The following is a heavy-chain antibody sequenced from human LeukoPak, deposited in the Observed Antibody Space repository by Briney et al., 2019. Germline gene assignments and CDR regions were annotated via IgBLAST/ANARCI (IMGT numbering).Heavy chain of an antibody. CDR3: ARSILGRITMIVVVTPFDY. D-gene: IGHD3-22*01. CDR1: GYTFNSYG. Sequence: ASVKVSCKSSGYTFNSYGITWVRQAPGQGLEWMGWIHTYNGHTNYAQKLQGRVTMTTDTSTSTAYMELRSLRSDDTAVYYCARSILGRITMIVVVTPFDYWGQGTLVTVSS. V-gene: IGHV1-18*01. CDR2: IHTYNGHT. J-gene: IGHJ4*02.